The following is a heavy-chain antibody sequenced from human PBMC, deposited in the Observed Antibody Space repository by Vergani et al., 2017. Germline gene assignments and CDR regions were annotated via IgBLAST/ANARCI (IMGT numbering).Heavy chain of an antibody. D-gene: IGHD2-21*02. J-gene: IGHJ4*02. CDR2: ISSSSSYI. V-gene: IGHV3-21*01. CDR3: ARSRYCGGDCYRGLTYYLDY. Sequence: EVQLVESGGGLVKPGGSLRLSCAASGFTFSSYSMNWVRQAPGKGLEWVSSISSSSSYIYYADSVKGRFTISRDNAKNSLYLQMTSLRAEDTAVYYCARSRYCGGDCYRGLTYYLDYWGQGTLVTVSS. CDR1: GFTFSSYS.